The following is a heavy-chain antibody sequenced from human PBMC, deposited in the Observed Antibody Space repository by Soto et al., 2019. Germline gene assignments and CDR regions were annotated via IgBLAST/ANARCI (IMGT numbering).Heavy chain of an antibody. V-gene: IGHV3-33*01. CDR2: IFFDGSVK. D-gene: IGHD1-7*01. J-gene: IGHJ5*01. CDR1: GFIFSDYG. CDR3: AREILGTFDS. Sequence: PGGSLRLSCAASGFIFSDYGMHWVRQAPGKGLEWVAVIFFDGSVKFYADSMKGRFSISRDNSKNMLFLQMNNPRAEDTAIYYCAREILGTFDSWGQGTLVTVSS.